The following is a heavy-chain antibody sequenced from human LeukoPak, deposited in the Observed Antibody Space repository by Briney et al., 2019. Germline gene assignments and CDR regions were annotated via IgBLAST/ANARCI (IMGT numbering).Heavy chain of an antibody. Sequence: SETLSLTCTVSGGSISSYYWSWIRQPPGKGLEWIGYIYYSGSTSYNPSLKSRVTISVDTSKNQFSLKLSSVTAADTAVYYCARTYYDILTGHPIDPWGQGTLVTVSS. CDR1: GGSISSYY. J-gene: IGHJ5*02. V-gene: IGHV4-59*12. D-gene: IGHD3-9*01. CDR2: IYYSGST. CDR3: ARTYYDILTGHPIDP.